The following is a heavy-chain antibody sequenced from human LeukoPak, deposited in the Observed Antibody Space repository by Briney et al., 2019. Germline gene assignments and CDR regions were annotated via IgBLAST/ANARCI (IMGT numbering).Heavy chain of an antibody. CDR2: IYYSGST. CDR1: GGSLSSGNHF. CDR3: ARVEEFEVLFDY. D-gene: IGHD2/OR15-2a*01. V-gene: IGHV4-30-4*08. J-gene: IGHJ4*02. Sequence: SETLSLTCTVSGGSLSSGNHFWSWIRQPPGKGLGWIGYIYYSGSTSYNPSLKSRVTISLDPSKNQFSLKLSSVTTAGTAVYYCARVEEFEVLFDYWGQGTLVTVSS.